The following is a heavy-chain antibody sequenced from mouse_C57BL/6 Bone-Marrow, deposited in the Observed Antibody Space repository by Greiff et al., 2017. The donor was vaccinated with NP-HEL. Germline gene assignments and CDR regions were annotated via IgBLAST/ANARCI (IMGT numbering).Heavy chain of an antibody. Sequence: VQLVESGPGLVQPSQSLSITCTVSGFSLTSYGVHWVRQSPGKGLEWLGVIWRGGSTAYNAAFMSRLIITKDNSKSHVFFIMNSVQADYSAIYDCAKNWGRAWLAYWGQGTLVTVSA. CDR2: IWRGGST. V-gene: IGHV2-5*01. J-gene: IGHJ3*01. CDR1: GFSLTSYG. CDR3: AKNWGRAWLAY. D-gene: IGHD4-1*01.